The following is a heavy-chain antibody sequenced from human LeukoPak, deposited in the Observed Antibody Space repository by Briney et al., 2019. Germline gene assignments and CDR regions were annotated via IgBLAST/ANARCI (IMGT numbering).Heavy chain of an antibody. CDR1: GYTFTSFD. CDR2: MNPNSGST. D-gene: IGHD1-26*01. Sequence: ASVKVSCKASGYTFTSFDINWVRQATGQGLEWMGWMNPNSGSTGYAQKSQGRVTMTRNTSISSAYMELSSLRSEDTAVYYCARGFSGSSVFSYYYYYMDVWGKGTTVTVSS. CDR3: ARGFSGSSVFSYYYYYMDV. V-gene: IGHV1-8*01. J-gene: IGHJ6*03.